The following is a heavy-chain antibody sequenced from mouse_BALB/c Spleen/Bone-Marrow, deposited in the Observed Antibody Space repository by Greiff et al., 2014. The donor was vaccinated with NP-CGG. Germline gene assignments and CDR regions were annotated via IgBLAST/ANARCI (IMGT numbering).Heavy chain of an antibody. CDR2: INPSSGYT. J-gene: IGHJ3*01. V-gene: IGHV1-4*01. CDR3: ARDWTIPFAY. Sequence: QVQLQQPGAELARPGASVKMSCKASGYTFTSYTMHWVKQRPGQGLGWIGYINPSSGYTNYNQKFKDKATLTADKSSSTAYMQLSSLTSEDSAVYYCARDWTIPFAYWGQGTLVTVSA. CDR1: GYTFTSYT. D-gene: IGHD1-1*02.